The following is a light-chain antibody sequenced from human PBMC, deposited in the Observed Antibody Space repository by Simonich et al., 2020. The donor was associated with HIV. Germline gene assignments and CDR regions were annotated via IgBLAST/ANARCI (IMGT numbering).Light chain of an antibody. CDR2: AAS. CDR1: QSISSY. CDR3: QQSFSTPYT. J-gene: IGKJ2*01. V-gene: IGKV1-39*01. Sequence: DIQMTQSPSSLSASVGDRVTITCQASQSISSYLNWYQQKPGKAPKLLIYAASTLQSGVPSRFSGSGSGTDCTLTISSLQPEDFATYYCQQSFSTPYTFGQGTKLEIK.